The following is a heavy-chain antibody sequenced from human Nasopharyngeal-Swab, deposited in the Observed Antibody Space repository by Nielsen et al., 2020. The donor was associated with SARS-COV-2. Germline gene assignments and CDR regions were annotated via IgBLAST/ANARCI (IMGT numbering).Heavy chain of an antibody. V-gene: IGHV3-7*03. J-gene: IGHJ4*02. CDR2: IKQDGSEK. CDR1: GFTFSSYW. D-gene: IGHD3-22*01. CDR3: ARAPKRGSSGYQVVY. Sequence: GGSLRLSCAASGFTFSSYWMSWVRQAPGKGLEWVANIKQDGSEKYYVDSVKGRFTIFRDNAKNSLYLQMNSLRAEDTAVYYCARAPKRGSSGYQVVYWGQGTLVTVSS.